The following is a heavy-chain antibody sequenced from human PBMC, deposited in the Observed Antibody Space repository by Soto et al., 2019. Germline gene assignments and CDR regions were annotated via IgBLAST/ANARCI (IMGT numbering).Heavy chain of an antibody. J-gene: IGHJ4*02. CDR1: GDSISRYY. Sequence: SETLSLTCTVSGDSISRYYWSWIRQPPGRGLEWIGYIHYFGVTSYNPSLKSRVTISVDTSKNQFSLKLTSVTAADTAVYYCATNYYDSSGYFVDYWGQGTLVTVCS. CDR2: IHYFGVT. V-gene: IGHV4-59*01. CDR3: ATNYYDSSGYFVDY. D-gene: IGHD3-22*01.